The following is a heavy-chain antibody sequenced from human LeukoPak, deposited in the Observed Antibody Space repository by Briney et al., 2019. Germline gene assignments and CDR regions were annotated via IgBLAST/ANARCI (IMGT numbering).Heavy chain of an antibody. J-gene: IGHJ5*02. CDR1: GEPFSTYY. CDR3: ARDGGSTNYWFDP. D-gene: IGHD4-23*01. V-gene: IGHV4-34*01. CDR2: INQSGRT. Sequence: SETLSLTCAICGEPFSTYYGIWIRQPPGKGLEWIGEINQSGRTNYNPSPKSRVTISVDTSKNQFSLKLKSVTAADTAVYYCARDGGSTNYWFDPWGQGMLVSVSS.